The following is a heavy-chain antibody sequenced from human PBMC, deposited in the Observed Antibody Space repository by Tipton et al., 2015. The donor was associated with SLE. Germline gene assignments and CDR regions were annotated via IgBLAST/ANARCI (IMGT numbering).Heavy chain of an antibody. Sequence: TLSLTCTVSGGSISSGGYYWSWIRQHPGKGLEWIGYIYDSGSTYYNPSLESRVIISSDTSKNQLSLQLRSATAADTAVYYCSRGAALWSDPWGQGTLVTVSS. CDR2: IYDSGST. CDR3: SRGAALWSDP. J-gene: IGHJ5*02. CDR1: GGSISSGGYY. V-gene: IGHV4-31*03. D-gene: IGHD6-6*01.